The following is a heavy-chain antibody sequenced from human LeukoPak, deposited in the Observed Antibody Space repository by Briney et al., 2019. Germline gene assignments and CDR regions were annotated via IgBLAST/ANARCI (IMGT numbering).Heavy chain of an antibody. CDR3: ATDLSGVVLPRGVSGGE. CDR2: FDPEDDET. J-gene: IGHJ4*02. Sequence: ASVKVSCKVSGYTLTELSMHWVRQAPGKGLEWMGGFDPEDDETIYAQKFQGRVTMTEDTSTDTAYMELSSLRSEDTAVYYCATDLSGVVLPRGVSGGEWGQGTLVTVSS. CDR1: GYTLTELS. V-gene: IGHV1-24*01. D-gene: IGHD6-25*01.